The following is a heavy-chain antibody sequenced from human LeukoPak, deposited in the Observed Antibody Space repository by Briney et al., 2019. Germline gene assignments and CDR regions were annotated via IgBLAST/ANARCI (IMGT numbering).Heavy chain of an antibody. V-gene: IGHV6-1*01. J-gene: IGHJ4*02. CDR3: AREILGSVSTPFDY. CDR1: GDSVSSNSAA. Sequence: SQTLSLTCAISGDSVSSNSAAWNWIRQSPSRGLEWLGKTFYRSNWYSDYAASVKGRITINPDTSKNHFSLQLNSVTPEDTAVYYCAREILGSVSTPFDYWGQGTLVTVSS. D-gene: IGHD5/OR15-5a*01. CDR2: TFYRSNWYS.